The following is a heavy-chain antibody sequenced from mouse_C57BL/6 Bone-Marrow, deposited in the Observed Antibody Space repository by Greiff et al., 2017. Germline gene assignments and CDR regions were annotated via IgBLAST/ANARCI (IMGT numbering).Heavy chain of an antibody. J-gene: IGHJ3*01. V-gene: IGHV5-4*03. CDR3: ARVRVYYGRSFWFAY. Sequence: EVKLVESGGGLVKPGGSLKLSCAASGFTFSSYAMSWVRQTPEKRLEWVATISDGGSYTYYPDNVKGRFTISRDNAKNNLYLQMSHLKSEDTAMYYCARVRVYYGRSFWFAYWGQGTLVTVSA. CDR1: GFTFSSYA. D-gene: IGHD1-1*01. CDR2: ISDGGSYT.